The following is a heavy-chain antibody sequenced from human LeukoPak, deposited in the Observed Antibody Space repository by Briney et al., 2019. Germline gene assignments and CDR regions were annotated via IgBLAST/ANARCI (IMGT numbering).Heavy chain of an antibody. V-gene: IGHV1-2*02. J-gene: IGHJ6*03. CDR3: ARRAVPASRDYYYYMDV. CDR1: GYTFTGYY. D-gene: IGHD2-2*01. Sequence: ASVKVSCKASGYTFTGYYMHWVRQAPGQGLEWMGWTNPNSGGTNYAQKFQGRVTMTRDTSISTAYMELSRLRSDDTAVYYCARRAVPASRDYYYYMDVWGKGNTVTVSS. CDR2: TNPNSGGT.